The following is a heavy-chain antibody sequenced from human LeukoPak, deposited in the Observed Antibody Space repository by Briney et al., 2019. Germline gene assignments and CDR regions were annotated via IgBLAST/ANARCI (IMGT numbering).Heavy chain of an antibody. Sequence: ASVKVSCKASGYTFTGYYMHWVRQAPGQGLEWMGWINPNSGGTNYAQKFQGRVTMTRDTSISTAYMELSRLRSDDTAVYYCARDREGATTGTEGWFDPWGQGTLVTVSS. J-gene: IGHJ5*02. V-gene: IGHV1-2*02. CDR3: ARDREGATTGTEGWFDP. D-gene: IGHD1-26*01. CDR2: INPNSGGT. CDR1: GYTFTGYY.